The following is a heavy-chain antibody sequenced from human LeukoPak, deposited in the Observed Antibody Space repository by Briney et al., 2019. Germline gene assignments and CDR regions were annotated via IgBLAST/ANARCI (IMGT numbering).Heavy chain of an antibody. D-gene: IGHD1/OR15-1a*01. CDR2: IDTAGDT. CDR3: AREGTTVAAGAFDF. V-gene: IGHV3-13*01. J-gene: IGHJ3*01. Sequence: GGSLRLSCAASGFTFSSYDMYWVRHVTGKGLAWVSAIDTAGDTYYEGSVKGRFTISRGNAKNSLYLQMNSLRAEDTAVYYCAREGTTVAAGAFDFWGQGTRVTVSS. CDR1: GFTFSSYD.